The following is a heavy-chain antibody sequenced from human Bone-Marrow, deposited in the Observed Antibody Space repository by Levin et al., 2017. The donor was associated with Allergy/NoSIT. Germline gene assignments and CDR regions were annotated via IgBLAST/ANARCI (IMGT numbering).Heavy chain of an antibody. CDR2: IRSKAYGGTT. CDR1: GFTFGDYA. J-gene: IGHJ6*02. D-gene: IGHD6-13*01. CDR3: TRAPSIAAAGTNYYYGMDG. V-gene: IGHV3-49*04. Sequence: SCTASGFTFGDYAMSWVRQAPGKGLEWVGFIRSKAYGGTTEYAASVKGRFTISRDDSKSIAYLQMNSLKTEDTAVYYCTRAPSIAAAGTNYYYGMDGWGQGTTVTVSS.